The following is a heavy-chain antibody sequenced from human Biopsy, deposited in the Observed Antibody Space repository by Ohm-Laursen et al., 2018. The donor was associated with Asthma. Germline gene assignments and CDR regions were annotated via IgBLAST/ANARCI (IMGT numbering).Heavy chain of an antibody. V-gene: IGHV1-18*01. Sequence: AASVKVSCKTSGYTFNSAGITWVRQAPGQGLEWMGGISVYNGNTKDAQKLQDRVTMITATSTSTGYMELRSLRSYDTAVYFCARAVNYSHYYGIDVWGQGTTVTVS. CDR3: ARAVNYSHYYGIDV. J-gene: IGHJ6*02. CDR2: ISVYNGNT. CDR1: GYTFNSAG. D-gene: IGHD3-10*01.